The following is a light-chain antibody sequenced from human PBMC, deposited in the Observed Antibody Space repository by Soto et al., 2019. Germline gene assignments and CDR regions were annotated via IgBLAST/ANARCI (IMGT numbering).Light chain of an antibody. V-gene: IGLV2-14*01. CDR2: DVS. CDR3: SSYTSSSPYV. Sequence: QSVRTQPPSASGSPGQSVTISCTGTSSDVGGYNYVSWYQQHPGKAPKLMIYDVSNRPSGVSNRFSGSKSGNTASLTISGLQAEDEADYYCSSYTSSSPYVFGTGTKVTVL. CDR1: SSDVGGYNY. J-gene: IGLJ1*01.